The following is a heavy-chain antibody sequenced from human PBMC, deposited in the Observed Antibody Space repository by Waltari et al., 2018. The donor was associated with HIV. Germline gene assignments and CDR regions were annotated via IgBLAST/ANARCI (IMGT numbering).Heavy chain of an antibody. CDR3: AKITSVGPYDVFDI. CDR1: GFIFSDYG. CDR2: ISNDGNKK. Sequence: QVPLVESGGGVVQHGKSLRLACSASGFIFSDYGLHWFRQAPGKGLEWVAIISNDGNKKDYADFAKGRFTISRDNYKNTLYLHMNSLRVDDTAVYSCAKITSVGPYDVFDIWGQGTMVTVS. V-gene: IGHV3-30*18. D-gene: IGHD3-16*01. J-gene: IGHJ3*02.